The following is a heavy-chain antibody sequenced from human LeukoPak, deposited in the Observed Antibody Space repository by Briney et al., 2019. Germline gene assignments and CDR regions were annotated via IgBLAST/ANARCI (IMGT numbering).Heavy chain of an antibody. V-gene: IGHV3-9*01. CDR3: AKARSFSVTAILFDY. Sequence: TGGSLRLSCAASGFTFDDYGMHWVRQAPGKGLEWVSGISWNSGSIGYADSVKGRFTISRDNAKNSLYLQMNSLRPEDTALYYCAKARSFSVTAILFDYWGQGTLVTVSS. J-gene: IGHJ4*02. D-gene: IGHD2-21*02. CDR1: GFTFDDYG. CDR2: ISWNSGSI.